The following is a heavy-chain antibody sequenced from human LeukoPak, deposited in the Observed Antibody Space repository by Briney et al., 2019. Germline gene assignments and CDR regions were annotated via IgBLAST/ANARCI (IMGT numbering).Heavy chain of an antibody. J-gene: IGHJ6*03. Sequence: SETLSLTCTVSGGSISSSSYYWGWIRQPPGKGLEWIGSIYYSGSTYYNPSLKSRVTISVDTSKNQFSLKLSSVTAADTAVYYCARIGQSVHYYMDVWGNGTTVDVFS. D-gene: IGHD3/OR15-3a*01. V-gene: IGHV4-39*07. CDR1: GGSISSSSYY. CDR2: IYYSGST. CDR3: ARIGQSVHYYMDV.